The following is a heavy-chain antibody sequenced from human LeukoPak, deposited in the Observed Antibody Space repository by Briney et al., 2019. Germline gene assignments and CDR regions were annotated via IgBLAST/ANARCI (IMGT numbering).Heavy chain of an antibody. J-gene: IGHJ4*02. D-gene: IGHD3-16*02. CDR3: ARGRFRGLRSGELSPRGYFDY. CDR2: INHSGST. V-gene: IGHV4-34*01. Sequence: SETLSLTCAVYGGSFSGYYWSWIRQPPGKGLEWIGEINHSGSTNYNPSLKSRVTISVDTSKNQFSLKLSSVTAADTAVYYCARGRFRGLRSGELSPRGYFDYWGQGTLVTVSS. CDR1: GGSFSGYY.